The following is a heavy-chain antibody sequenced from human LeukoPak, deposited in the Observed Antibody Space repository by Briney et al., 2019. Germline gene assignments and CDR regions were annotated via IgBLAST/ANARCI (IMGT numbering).Heavy chain of an antibody. CDR1: GGSISSGDYY. CDR3: ARVAAAAAAGIDY. CDR2: IYYSGST. V-gene: IGHV4-30-4*01. Sequence: PSETLSLTCTVSGGSISSGDYYWSWICQPPGKGLEWIGYIYYSGSTYYNPSLKSRVTISVDTSKNQFSLKLSSVTAADTAVYYCARVAAAAAAGIDYWGQGTLVTVSS. J-gene: IGHJ4*02. D-gene: IGHD6-13*01.